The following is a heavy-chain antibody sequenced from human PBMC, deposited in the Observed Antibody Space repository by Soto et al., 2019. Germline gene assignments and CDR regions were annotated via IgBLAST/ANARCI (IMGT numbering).Heavy chain of an antibody. D-gene: IGHD3-22*01. J-gene: IGHJ4*02. Sequence: PSDTLSLTCTVYGGSISSIIYYWGWIRQPPGKGLEWIGSIYYSGSTYYNPSLKSRVTISVDTSKNQFSLKLSSVTAADTAVYYCASYYYDSSGYYYVPGVYWGQGTLVTVSS. V-gene: IGHV4-39*01. CDR1: GGSISSIIYY. CDR2: IYYSGST. CDR3: ASYYYDSSGYYYVPGVY.